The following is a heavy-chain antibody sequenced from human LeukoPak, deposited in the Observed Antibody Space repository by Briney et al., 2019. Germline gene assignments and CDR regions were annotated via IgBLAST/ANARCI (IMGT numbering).Heavy chain of an antibody. CDR1: GFTFSSYG. CDR2: ISYDGSNK. J-gene: IGHJ4*02. CDR3: AKDNYYGSGSTGY. Sequence: SLRXSCAASGFTFSSYGMHWVRQAPGKGLEWVAVISYDGSNKYYADSVKGRFTISRDNSKNTLYLQMNSLRAEDTAVYYCAKDNYYGSGSTGYWGQGTLVTVSS. V-gene: IGHV3-30*18. D-gene: IGHD3-10*01.